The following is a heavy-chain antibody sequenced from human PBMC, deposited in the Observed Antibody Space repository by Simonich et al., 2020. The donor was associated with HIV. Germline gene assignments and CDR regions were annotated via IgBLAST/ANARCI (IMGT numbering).Heavy chain of an antibody. Sequence: QVHLQQWGAGLLKPSETLSLNCAVYGGSFSGYFWGWIRQPPGKGLEWIGEINHSGNTNYNPSLKSRVTISVATSSNQFSLRLSSVTAADTAVYYCARHRVCGHSYGYFDYWGQGTLVTVSS. CDR2: INHSGNT. V-gene: IGHV4-34*01. D-gene: IGHD5-18*01. J-gene: IGHJ4*02. CDR3: ARHRVCGHSYGYFDY. CDR1: GGSFSGYF.